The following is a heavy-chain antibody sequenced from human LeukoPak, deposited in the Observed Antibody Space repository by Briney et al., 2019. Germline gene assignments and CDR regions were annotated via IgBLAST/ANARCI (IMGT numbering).Heavy chain of an antibody. CDR1: GFTFSSYS. V-gene: IGHV3-66*01. J-gene: IGHJ4*02. CDR3: ARGYDSSGYYYPSLDY. D-gene: IGHD3-22*01. CDR2: IYSGGST. Sequence: GGSLRLSCAASGFTFSSYSMNWVRQAPGKGLEWVSVIYSGGSTYYADSVKGRFTISRDNSKNTLYLQMNSLRAEDTAVYYCARGYDSSGYYYPSLDYWGQGTLVTVSS.